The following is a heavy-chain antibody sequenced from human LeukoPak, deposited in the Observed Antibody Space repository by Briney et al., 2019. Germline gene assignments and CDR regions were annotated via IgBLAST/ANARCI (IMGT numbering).Heavy chain of an antibody. Sequence: GESLKISCKGSGYSFTSYWIGWVRQMPGKGLEWMGIIYPGDSDTRYSPSFQGQVTISADKSISTAYLQWSSLKASDTAMYYCARQRVRFDWFTRGGYFDYWGQGTLVTVSS. CDR2: IYPGDSDT. J-gene: IGHJ4*02. CDR1: GYSFTSYW. CDR3: ARQRVRFDWFTRGGYFDY. V-gene: IGHV5-51*01. D-gene: IGHD3-9*01.